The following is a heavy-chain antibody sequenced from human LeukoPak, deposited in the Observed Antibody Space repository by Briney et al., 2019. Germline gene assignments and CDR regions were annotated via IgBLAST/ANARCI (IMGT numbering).Heavy chain of an antibody. D-gene: IGHD3-22*01. CDR1: GFTFSSYA. CDR3: ARHITMIEVVNFDY. Sequence: PGGSLRLSCAASGFTFSSYAMSWVRQAPGKGLEWVSAISGSGGSTYYADSVKGRFTISRDNSKNTLYLQMNSLRAEDTAVYYCARHITMIEVVNFDYWGQGTLVTVSS. V-gene: IGHV3-23*01. CDR2: ISGSGGST. J-gene: IGHJ4*02.